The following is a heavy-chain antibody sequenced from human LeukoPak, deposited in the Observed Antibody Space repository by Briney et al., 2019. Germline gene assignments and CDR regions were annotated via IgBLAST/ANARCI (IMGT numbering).Heavy chain of an antibody. J-gene: IGHJ4*02. V-gene: IGHV3-11*01. D-gene: IGHD5-12*01. CDR2: ISKDGGTV. Sequence: GGSLRLSCAASGFTFSDYYMSWIRQAPGKGLEWVSFISKDGGTVSYADSVKGQFTISRDSSKNSLYLQMNSLTADDTAVYFCARVRGSYSSDYWGQGTLVTVSS. CDR3: ARVRGSYSSDY. CDR1: GFTFSDYY.